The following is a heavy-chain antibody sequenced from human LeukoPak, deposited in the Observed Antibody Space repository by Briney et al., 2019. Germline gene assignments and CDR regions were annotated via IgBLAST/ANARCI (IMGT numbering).Heavy chain of an antibody. CDR1: GYSISSGYY. J-gene: IGHJ5*02. D-gene: IGHD4-11*01. Sequence: TSETLSLTCTVSGYSISSGYYWGWIRQPPGKGLEWIGYIYHSGSTYYNPSLKSRVTISVDRSKNQFSLKLSSVTAADTAVYYCGETRAGNWSDPWGQGTLVTVSS. CDR3: GETRAGNWSDP. CDR2: IYHSGST. V-gene: IGHV4-38-2*02.